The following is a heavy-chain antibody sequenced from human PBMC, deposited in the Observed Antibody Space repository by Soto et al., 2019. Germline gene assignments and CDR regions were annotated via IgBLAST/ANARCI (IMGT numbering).Heavy chain of an antibody. CDR2: IYYSGST. V-gene: IGHV4-59*01. D-gene: IGHD4-17*01. CDR3: ARSYGDYAIGY. CDR1: GGSISSYY. Sequence: SATLSLTCTVSGGSISSYYWSWIRQPPGKGLEWIGYIYYSGSTNYNPSLKSRVTISVDTSKNQFSLKLSSVTAADTAVYYCARSYGDYAIGYWGQGTLVTVSS. J-gene: IGHJ4*02.